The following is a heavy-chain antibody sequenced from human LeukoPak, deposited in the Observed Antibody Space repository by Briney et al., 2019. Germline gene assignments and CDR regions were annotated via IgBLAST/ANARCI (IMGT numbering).Heavy chain of an antibody. V-gene: IGHV4-31*03. D-gene: IGHD3-10*01. Sequence: SETLSLTCTVSGGSISSGGYYWSWLRQHPGKGLEWIGYIYYSGSTYYNPSLKSRVTISVDTSKNQFSLKLSSVTAADTAVYYCARDSSGSYVYWGQGTLVTVSS. J-gene: IGHJ4*02. CDR2: IYYSGST. CDR3: ARDSSGSYVY. CDR1: GGSISSGGYY.